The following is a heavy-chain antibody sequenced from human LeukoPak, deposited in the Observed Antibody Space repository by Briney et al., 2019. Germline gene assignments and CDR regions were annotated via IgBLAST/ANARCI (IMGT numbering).Heavy chain of an antibody. Sequence: ASVKVSCKASGYTFTGYYMHWVRQAPGQGLEWVGRINPNSGGTNYAQEFRGRVTMTRDTSISTAYMELSRLRSDDTAVFYCAREGSWYSADYWGQGTLVTVSS. D-gene: IGHD6-13*01. J-gene: IGHJ4*02. CDR1: GYTFTGYY. CDR2: INPNSGGT. CDR3: AREGSWYSADY. V-gene: IGHV1-2*06.